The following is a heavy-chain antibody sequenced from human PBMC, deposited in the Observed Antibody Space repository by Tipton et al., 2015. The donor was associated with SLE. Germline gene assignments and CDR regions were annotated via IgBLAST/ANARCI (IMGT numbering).Heavy chain of an antibody. CDR2: IYTSGRT. J-gene: IGHJ4*02. CDR1: GGSISSHY. D-gene: IGHD2-2*01. CDR3: ASQLGPWPPDY. Sequence: TLSLTCTVSGGSISSHYWSWIRQSPGKGLEWIGHIYTSGRTKYNPSLKSRVTISVETSKNQFSLKLSSVTAADTAVYYCASQLGPWPPDYWGQGTLVTVSS. V-gene: IGHV4-4*08.